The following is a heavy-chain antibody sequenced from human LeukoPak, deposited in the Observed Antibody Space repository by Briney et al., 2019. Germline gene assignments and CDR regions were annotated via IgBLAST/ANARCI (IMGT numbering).Heavy chain of an antibody. CDR1: GGSISSSSYY. J-gene: IGHJ5*02. CDR2: IYYNGST. D-gene: IGHD3-3*01. Sequence: SETLSLTCTVSGGSISSSSYYWGWIRQPPGKGLEWIGSIYYNGSTYYNPSLKSRVTISVDTSKNQFSLKLSSVTAADTAVYYCARSHRGAVLRFLEWLSRAPNWFDPWGQGTLVTVSS. CDR3: ARSHRGAVLRFLEWLSRAPNWFDP. V-gene: IGHV4-39*07.